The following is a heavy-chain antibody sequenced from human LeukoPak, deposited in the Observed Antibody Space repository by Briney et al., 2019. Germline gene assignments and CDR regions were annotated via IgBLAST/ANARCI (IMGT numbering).Heavy chain of an antibody. D-gene: IGHD6-19*01. CDR1: GYTFTSYY. V-gene: IGHV1-46*01. J-gene: IGHJ4*02. CDR2: INPSGGST. Sequence: GASVKLSCKAAGYTFTSYYMHWVRQAPGQGLEWLGIINPSGGSTSYAQKFQARVTMTTDTSTSTVYMQLSSLSSEDTAVYYCAREVAGTNPDYWGQGTLVTVPS. CDR3: AREVAGTNPDY.